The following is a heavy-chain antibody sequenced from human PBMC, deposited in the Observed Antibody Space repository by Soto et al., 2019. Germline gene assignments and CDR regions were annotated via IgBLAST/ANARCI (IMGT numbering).Heavy chain of an antibody. CDR2: INSDGSST. CDR1: GFTLKSYW. J-gene: IGHJ4*02. Sequence: GGSLRLSCAASGFTLKSYWIHWVRQAPGKGLVWVSRINSDGSSTSYADSVKGRFTISRDNAKNTLYLQMNSLRAEDTAVYYCASSLLTPFDYWGQGTLVTVSS. V-gene: IGHV3-74*01. CDR3: ASSLLTPFDY. D-gene: IGHD7-27*01.